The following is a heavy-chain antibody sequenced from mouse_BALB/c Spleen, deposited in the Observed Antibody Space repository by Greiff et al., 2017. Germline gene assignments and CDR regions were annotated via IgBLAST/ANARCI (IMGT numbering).Heavy chain of an antibody. CDR2: IYPGSGST. D-gene: IGHD1-1*01. Sequence: LQQPGSELVRPGASVKLSCKASGYTFTSYWMHWVKQRPGQGLEWIGNIYPGSGSTNYDEKFKSKATLTVDTSSSTAYMQLSSLTSEDSAVYYCTRKIYYYGSSYRAMDYWGQGTSVTVSS. CDR1: GYTFTSYW. J-gene: IGHJ4*01. CDR3: TRKIYYYGSSYRAMDY. V-gene: IGHV1S22*01.